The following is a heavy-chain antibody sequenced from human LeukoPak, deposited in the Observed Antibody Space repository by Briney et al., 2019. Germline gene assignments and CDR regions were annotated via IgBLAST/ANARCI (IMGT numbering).Heavy chain of an antibody. V-gene: IGHV5-51*01. D-gene: IGHD2-2*01. J-gene: IGHJ5*02. CDR1: GYSFTSYW. Sequence: GESLKISCKGSGYSFTSYWIGRVRRMPGKGLEWMGIIYPGDSDTRYSPSFQGQVTISADKSISTAYLQWSSLKASDTAMYYCARHREYCSSTSCTWFDPWGQGTLVTVSS. CDR3: ARHREYCSSTSCTWFDP. CDR2: IYPGDSDT.